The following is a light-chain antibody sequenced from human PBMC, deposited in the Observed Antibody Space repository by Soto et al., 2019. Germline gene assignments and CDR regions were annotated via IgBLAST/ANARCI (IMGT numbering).Light chain of an antibody. CDR1: QSVSSY. Sequence: EIVLTQSPATLSLSPGERATLSCRASQSVSSYLAWYQQKPGQAPRLLIYDASNRATGIPARFSGSGSGTDFTLTISSLEPEDFAVYYCQQRSNWFFYTFGQGSKVDIK. J-gene: IGKJ2*01. CDR3: QQRSNWFFYT. CDR2: DAS. V-gene: IGKV3-11*01.